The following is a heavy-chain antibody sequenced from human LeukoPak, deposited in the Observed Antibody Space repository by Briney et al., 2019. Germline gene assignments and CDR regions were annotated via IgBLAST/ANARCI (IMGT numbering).Heavy chain of an antibody. J-gene: IGHJ4*02. D-gene: IGHD3-22*01. V-gene: IGHV4-38-2*02. CDR2: IYYSGST. CDR3: ARVPDYYDSGDYFDY. CDR1: GYSISRGYY. Sequence: SETLSLTCSVSGYSISRGYYWGWIRQPPGKGLEWIGSIYYSGSTYYNPSLKSRVTISVDTSKNQFSLKLSSVTAADTAVYYCARVPDYYDSGDYFDYWGQGTLVTVSS.